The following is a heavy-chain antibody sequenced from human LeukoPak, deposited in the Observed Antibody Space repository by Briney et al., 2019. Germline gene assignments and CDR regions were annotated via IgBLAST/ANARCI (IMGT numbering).Heavy chain of an antibody. V-gene: IGHV3-23*01. D-gene: IGHD5-12*01. CDR1: GFTFSAYA. J-gene: IGHJ4*02. CDR2: ISGSGGTT. Sequence: GGSLRLSCAASGFTFSAYAMSWVRQAPGKGLEWVSAISGSGGTTYYSDSVKGRFTNSRDNSKKTLSLQMSGLRAEDTALYYCAKFSGYELEGIKFDYWGQGTPVTVSS. CDR3: AKFSGYELEGIKFDY.